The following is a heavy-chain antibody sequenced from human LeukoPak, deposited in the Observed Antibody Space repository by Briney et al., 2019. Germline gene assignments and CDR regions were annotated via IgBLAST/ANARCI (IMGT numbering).Heavy chain of an antibody. Sequence: AGGSLRLSCAASGFTFSSYAMHWVRQAPGKGLEWVAVILYDGSTKYYADSVKGRFTISRDNSKNTLYLQMNSLRTEDTAVYYCARKPEGYCSSTSCYVADYYYGMDVWGQGTTVTVSS. D-gene: IGHD2-2*01. V-gene: IGHV3-30*07. CDR1: GFTFSSYA. J-gene: IGHJ6*02. CDR3: ARKPEGYCSSTSCYVADYYYGMDV. CDR2: ILYDGSTK.